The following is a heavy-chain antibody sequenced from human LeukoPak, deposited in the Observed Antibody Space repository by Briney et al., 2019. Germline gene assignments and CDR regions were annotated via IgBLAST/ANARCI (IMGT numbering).Heavy chain of an antibody. CDR1: GGSISSGSYY. Sequence: SETLSLTCTVSGGSISSGSYYWSWIRQPAGKGLEWIGRIYTRGSTNYNPSLKSRVTISVDTSKNQFSLRLGSVTAADTAVYYCARDGFQAGRYYYYMDVWGKGTTVTVSS. V-gene: IGHV4-61*02. D-gene: IGHD6-6*01. CDR3: ARDGFQAGRYYYYMDV. J-gene: IGHJ6*03. CDR2: IYTRGST.